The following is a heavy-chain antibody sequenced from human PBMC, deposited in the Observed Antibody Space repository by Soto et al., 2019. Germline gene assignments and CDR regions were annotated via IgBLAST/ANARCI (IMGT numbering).Heavy chain of an antibody. J-gene: IGHJ4*02. CDR2: INPNSGGT. Sequence: GASVKVSCKASGYTFTGYYMHWVRQAPGQGLEWMGWINPNSGGTNYAQKFQGWVTMTRDTSISTAYMELRSLRSDDTAVYYCARGLCSGGSCYRGLYYFDYWGQGTLVTVSS. V-gene: IGHV1-2*04. CDR1: GYTFTGYY. CDR3: ARGLCSGGSCYRGLYYFDY. D-gene: IGHD2-15*01.